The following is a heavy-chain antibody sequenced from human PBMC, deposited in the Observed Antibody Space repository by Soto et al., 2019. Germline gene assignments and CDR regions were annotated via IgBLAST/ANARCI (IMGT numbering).Heavy chain of an antibody. CDR3: ARVRYNCNYSWFAP. D-gene: IGHD1-7*01. J-gene: IGHJ5*02. CDR2: IYHSGST. V-gene: IGHV4-30-2*01. CDR1: GGSISSGGYS. Sequence: SETLSLTCAVSGGSISSGGYSWSWIRQPPGKGLEWIGYIYHSGSTYYNPSLKSRVTISVDRSKNQFSLKLSSVTAADTAVYYCARVRYNCNYSWFAPWGQGTLVTVSS.